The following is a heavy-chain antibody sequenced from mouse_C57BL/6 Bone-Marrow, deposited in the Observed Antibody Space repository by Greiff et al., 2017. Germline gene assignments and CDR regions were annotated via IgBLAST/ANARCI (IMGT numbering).Heavy chain of an antibody. CDR2: IHPNSGST. CDR3: AREGYGSRYAMDY. D-gene: IGHD1-1*01. V-gene: IGHV1-64*01. Sequence: QVQLQQPGAELVKPGASVKLSCKASGYTFTSYWMHWVKQRPGQGLAWIGMIHPNSGSTNYNEKFKSKATLTVDKSSSTAYMQLSSLTSEDSAVYYCAREGYGSRYAMDYWGQGTSVTVSS. CDR1: GYTFTSYW. J-gene: IGHJ4*01.